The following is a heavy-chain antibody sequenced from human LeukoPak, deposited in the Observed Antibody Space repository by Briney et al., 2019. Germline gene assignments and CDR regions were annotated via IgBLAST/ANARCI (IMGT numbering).Heavy chain of an antibody. CDR1: GYSISSGYY. D-gene: IGHD6-13*01. CDR2: LYHSDSI. CDR3: ARQHDSYHYYYVDV. Sequence: SETLSLTCAVSGYSISSGYYWIWIRPPPGKGLEWIGSLYHSDSIYYNPSLESRVTMSVDTSKNQFSLKLRFVTAADTAVYYCARQHDSYHYYYVDVWGKGTTVTVSS. V-gene: IGHV4-38-2*01. J-gene: IGHJ6*03.